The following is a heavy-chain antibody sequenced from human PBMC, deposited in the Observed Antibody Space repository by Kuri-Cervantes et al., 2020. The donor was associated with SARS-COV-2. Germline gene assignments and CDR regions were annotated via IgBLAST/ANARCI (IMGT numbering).Heavy chain of an antibody. J-gene: IGHJ3*02. CDR3: ARTCLVTIFGDAFDI. CDR1: GGSISSYY. V-gene: IGHV4-4*07. D-gene: IGHD3-3*01. Sequence: SETLSLTCTVSGGSISSYYWSWIRQPAGKGLEWIGRIYTSGSTNYNPSLKSRVTMSVDTSKNQFSLKLSSVTAAATAVYYCARTCLVTIFGDAFDIWGQGTMVTVSS. CDR2: IYTSGST.